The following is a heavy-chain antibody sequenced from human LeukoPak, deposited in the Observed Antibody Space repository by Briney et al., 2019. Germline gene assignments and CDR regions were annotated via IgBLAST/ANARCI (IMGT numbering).Heavy chain of an antibody. Sequence: XVXCKASXXXXXXXXXHWXXXAPGXXXXWMGIINPSGGSTSYAQKFQGRVTMTRDTSTSTVYMELSSLRSEDTAVYYCARAVAGINWFDPWGQGTLVTVSS. D-gene: IGHD6-19*01. CDR3: ARAVAGINWFDP. J-gene: IGHJ5*02. V-gene: IGHV1-46*01. CDR1: XXXXXXXX. CDR2: INPSGGST.